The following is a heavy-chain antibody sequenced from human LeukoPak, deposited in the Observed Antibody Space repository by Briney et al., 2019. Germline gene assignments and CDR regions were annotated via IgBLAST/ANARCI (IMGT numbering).Heavy chain of an antibody. CDR1: GFTFSSYG. Sequence: GGSLRLSCAASGFTFSSYGMSWVRQAPGKGLEWVSAISGGGGSTYYADSVKGRFTISRDNSKNTLYLQMNSLRAEDTAVYYCAKDRNYYDSSGYYYGDYWGQGTLVTVSS. J-gene: IGHJ4*02. V-gene: IGHV3-23*01. CDR3: AKDRNYYDSSGYYYGDY. CDR2: ISGGGGST. D-gene: IGHD3-22*01.